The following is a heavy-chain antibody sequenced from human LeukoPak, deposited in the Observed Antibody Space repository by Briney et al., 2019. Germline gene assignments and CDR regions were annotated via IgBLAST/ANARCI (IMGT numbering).Heavy chain of an antibody. CDR3: ARDVGGTLGYDFRSGYYTPAFDI. CDR1: GGSISSYY. CDR2: IYYSGST. D-gene: IGHD3-3*01. Sequence: SETLSLTCTVSGGSISSYYWSWIRQPPGKGLEWIGYIYYSGSTNYNPSLKSRVTISVDTSKNQFSLKLSSVTAADTAVYYCARDVGGTLGYDFRSGYYTPAFDIWGQGTMVTVSS. V-gene: IGHV4-59*01. J-gene: IGHJ3*02.